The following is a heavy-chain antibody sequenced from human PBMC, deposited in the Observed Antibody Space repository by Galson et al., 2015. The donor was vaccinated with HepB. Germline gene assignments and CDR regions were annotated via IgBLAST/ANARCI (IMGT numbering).Heavy chain of an antibody. V-gene: IGHV3-30*18. D-gene: IGHD2-2*01. CDR2: ISYDGSNK. CDR3: AKDHRYQLLIFYFDY. CDR1: GFTFSSYG. J-gene: IGHJ4*02. Sequence: SLRLSCAASGFTFSSYGMHWVRQAPGKGLEWVAVISYDGSNKNYADSVKGRFTISRDNSKNTLYLQMHSLRAEDTAVYYCAKDHRYQLLIFYFDYWGQGTLVTVSS.